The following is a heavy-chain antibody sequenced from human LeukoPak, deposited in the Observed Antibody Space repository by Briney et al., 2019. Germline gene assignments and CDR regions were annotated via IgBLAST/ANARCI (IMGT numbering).Heavy chain of an antibody. CDR3: ARDFPARGYGMDV. V-gene: IGHV1-2*02. CDR2: INPHSGGT. Sequence: ASVKVSCKASGYKFTDYYMHWVRQAPGQGLEWMGWINPHSGGTIYAQKFQGRVTMTRDTSISTAYMELSRLRFDDTAVYYCARDFPARGYGMDVWGQGTTVTVPS. J-gene: IGHJ6*02. CDR1: GYKFTDYY.